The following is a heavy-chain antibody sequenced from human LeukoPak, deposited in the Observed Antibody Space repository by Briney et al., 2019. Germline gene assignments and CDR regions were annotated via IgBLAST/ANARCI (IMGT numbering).Heavy chain of an antibody. D-gene: IGHD4-17*01. CDR2: ISYDGSNK. V-gene: IGHV3-30*04. CDR3: ASDDGDQRGWFDY. Sequence: PGRSLRLSCAASGFTFGGYAMHWVRQAPGKGLEWVAVISYDGSNKYYADSVKGRFTISRDNSNNTLYLQMNSLRAEDTAVYYCASDDGDQRGWFDYWGQGTLVTVSS. CDR1: GFTFGGYA. J-gene: IGHJ4*02.